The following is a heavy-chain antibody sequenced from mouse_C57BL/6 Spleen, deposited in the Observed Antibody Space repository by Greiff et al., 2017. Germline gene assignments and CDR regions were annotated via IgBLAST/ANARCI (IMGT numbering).Heavy chain of an antibody. V-gene: IGHV1-64*01. D-gene: IGHD2-5*01. Sequence: QVQLQQPGAELVKPGASVKLSCKASGYTFTSYWMHWVKQRPGQGLEWIGMIHPNSGSTNYNEKFKSKATLTVDKSSSTAYMQLSSLTSEDSAVYYCARRSNYSGSYAMDYWGQGTSVTVSS. CDR2: IHPNSGST. CDR3: ARRSNYSGSYAMDY. J-gene: IGHJ4*01. CDR1: GYTFTSYW.